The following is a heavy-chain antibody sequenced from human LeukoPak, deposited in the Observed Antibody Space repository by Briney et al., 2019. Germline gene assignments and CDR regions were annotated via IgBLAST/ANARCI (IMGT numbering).Heavy chain of an antibody. CDR2: IDHSGST. CDR1: GYSSSSGYY. V-gene: IGHV4-38-2*02. D-gene: IGHD6-13*01. Sequence: SETLSLTCTVSGYSSSSGYYWGWIRPSPGKGLEWIGSIDHSGSTNYNPSLKGRVTISVETSKNQFSLKLSSVTAADTAVYYCARGGPYSSSWYSHYYYYYMDVWGKGTTVTVSS. CDR3: ARGGPYSSSWYSHYYYYYMDV. J-gene: IGHJ6*03.